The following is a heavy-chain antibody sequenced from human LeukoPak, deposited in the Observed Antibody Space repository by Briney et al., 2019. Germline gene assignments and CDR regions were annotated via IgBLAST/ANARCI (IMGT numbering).Heavy chain of an antibody. CDR2: ISGSGSTI. CDR1: GFTFSSYS. J-gene: IGHJ4*02. Sequence: PGGSLRVSCEASGFTFSSYSINWVRQAPGKGLEWVSYISGSGSTIYYADSVKGRFTISRDNAKNSLYLQLNSLRAEDTAVYYCAKDWAKIVVVAAPYWGQGTLVTVSS. D-gene: IGHD2-15*01. V-gene: IGHV3-48*01. CDR3: AKDWAKIVVVAAPY.